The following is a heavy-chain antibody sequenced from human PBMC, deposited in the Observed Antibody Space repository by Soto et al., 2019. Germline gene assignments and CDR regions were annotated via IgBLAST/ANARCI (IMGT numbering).Heavy chain of an antibody. CDR2: ISGSGGST. CDR3: ARVAPSGGSVPRFDP. D-gene: IGHD3-10*01. V-gene: IGHV3-23*01. CDR1: GFPFSSYA. J-gene: IGHJ5*02. Sequence: GGSLRLSCAASGFPFSSYAMSWVRQAPGKGLEWVSAISGSGGSTYYADSVKGRFTTSRDNSKNTLYLQMNSLRAEDTAVYYCARVAPSGGSVPRFDPWGQGTLVTVSS.